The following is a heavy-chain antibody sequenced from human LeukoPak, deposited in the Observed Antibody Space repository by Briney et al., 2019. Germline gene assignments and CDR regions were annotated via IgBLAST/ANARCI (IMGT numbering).Heavy chain of an antibody. J-gene: IGHJ4*02. D-gene: IGHD3-22*01. CDR2: ISGSGGNT. V-gene: IGHV3-23*01. CDR1: GFTFSSYA. Sequence: PGGSLRLSCAASGFTFSSYAMSWVRQAPGKGLEWVSSISGSGGNTYYADSVKGRFTISRDNSKSTVYLQMNSLRAEDTAVYHCAKTNGYYDYWGQGTLVTVSS. CDR3: AKTNGYYDY.